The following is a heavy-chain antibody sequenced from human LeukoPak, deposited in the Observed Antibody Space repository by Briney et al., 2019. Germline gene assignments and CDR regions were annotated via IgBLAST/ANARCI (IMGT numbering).Heavy chain of an antibody. CDR3: ARERGRLRYFDY. J-gene: IGHJ4*02. CDR2: IYSGGST. CDR1: GFTFSSYS. V-gene: IGHV3-53*01. D-gene: IGHD3-22*01. Sequence: LSGGSLRLSCAASGFTFSSYSMNWVRQAPGKGLEWVSVIYSGGSTYYADSVKGRFTISRDNSKNTLYLQMNSLRAEDTAVYYCARERGRLRYFDYWGQGTLVTVSS.